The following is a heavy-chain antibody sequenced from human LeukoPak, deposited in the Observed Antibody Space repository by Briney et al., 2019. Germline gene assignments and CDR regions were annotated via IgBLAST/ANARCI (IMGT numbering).Heavy chain of an antibody. J-gene: IGHJ4*02. Sequence: GGSLRLSCAASGFTFSTYNMNWVRRAPGKGLEWVSSISSSGTYLYYADSMKGRFTTSRDNAKNSLYLQMNSLRAEDTAVYYCAREIVFNDFWSGYYNDYWGQGTLVTVSS. V-gene: IGHV3-21*01. CDR2: ISSSGTYL. CDR1: GFTFSTYN. CDR3: AREIVFNDFWSGYYNDY. D-gene: IGHD3-3*01.